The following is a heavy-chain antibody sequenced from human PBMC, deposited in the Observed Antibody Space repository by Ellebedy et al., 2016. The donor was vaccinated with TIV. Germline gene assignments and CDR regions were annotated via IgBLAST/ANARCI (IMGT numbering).Heavy chain of an antibody. CDR3: AREGGVYYFDY. Sequence: AASVKVSCKASGYTFTSDLIHWVRQAPGQGLEGLGIIKPSGGGTGYAQKFQGRVTMTRDTSASTVYRELSSLRSEDTAVYYCAREGGVYYFDYWGQGTLVTVSS. CDR1: GYTFTSDL. J-gene: IGHJ4*02. CDR2: IKPSGGGT. V-gene: IGHV1-46*01. D-gene: IGHD1-26*01.